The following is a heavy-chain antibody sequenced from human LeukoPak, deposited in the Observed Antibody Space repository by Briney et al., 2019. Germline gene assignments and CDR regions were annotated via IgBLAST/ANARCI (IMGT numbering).Heavy chain of an antibody. Sequence: ASVKVSCKASGYTFTAYYIHWVRQAPGQGLEWMGWINPNSGGTNSAQKFQGRVTMTRDTSISTAYMELTSLTSDDTAVYYCARDATAWELITDYYGMDVWGQGTTVTVSS. CDR3: ARDATAWELITDYYGMDV. D-gene: IGHD1-26*01. J-gene: IGHJ6*02. CDR1: GYTFTAYY. V-gene: IGHV1-2*02. CDR2: INPNSGGT.